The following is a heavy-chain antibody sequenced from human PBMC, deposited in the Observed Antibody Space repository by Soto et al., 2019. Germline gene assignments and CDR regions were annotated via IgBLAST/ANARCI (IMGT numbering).Heavy chain of an antibody. CDR1: GCSISISSYY. J-gene: IGHJ6*04. V-gene: IGHV4-39*01. D-gene: IGHD3-16*01. CDR2: IYYSGST. Sequence: SETLSLTYTVSGCSISISSYYWGWLPHPPGKGLEWIASIYYSGSTYYNPSLKSRVTISVDTSKNQFSLKLSSVTAADTAVYFCARLDADYVFYHYYGMDVWGKGTTVT. CDR3: ARLDADYVFYHYYGMDV.